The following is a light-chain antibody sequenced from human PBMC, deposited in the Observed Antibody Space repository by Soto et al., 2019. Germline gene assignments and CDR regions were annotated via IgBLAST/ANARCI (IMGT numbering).Light chain of an antibody. CDR3: QQYVTSSPRT. V-gene: IGKV3-20*01. J-gene: IGKJ1*01. CDR1: HTISSSY. CDR2: GIS. Sequence: EIVLTQSPGTLSLSPGERATLSCRASHTISSSYLAWYQQKPGQAPRLLMYGISRRATDIPDRFSGSGSGTDLTLTITRLEPEDFAVYYCQQYVTSSPRTFGQGTKVEIK.